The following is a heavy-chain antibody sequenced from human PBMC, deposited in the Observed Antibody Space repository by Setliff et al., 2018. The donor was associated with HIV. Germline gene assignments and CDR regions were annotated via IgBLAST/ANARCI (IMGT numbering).Heavy chain of an antibody. CDR1: GYTFTNYD. CDR2: MNPNSGRA. J-gene: IGHJ6*03. D-gene: IGHD4-4*01. V-gene: IGHV1-8*02. Sequence: GASVKVSCKASGYTFTNYDINWVRQSPGQGLEWLGWMNPNSGRAGSAQMFQGRLTMTRDTSTSTVYMELSSLRSEDTAVYYCARDAFDYTAYYYSYMDVWGKGTTVTVSS. CDR3: ARDAFDYTAYYYSYMDV.